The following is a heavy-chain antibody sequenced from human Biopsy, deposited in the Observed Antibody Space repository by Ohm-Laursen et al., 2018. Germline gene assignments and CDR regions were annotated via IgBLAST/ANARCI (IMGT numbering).Heavy chain of an antibody. CDR2: IYNTERP. D-gene: IGHD2-21*01. J-gene: IGHJ6*02. Sequence: TLSLTCTVSGGSIGSLFWNWIRQTPGKGLAWIGFIYNTERPNYNPSLKSRVTISLDTSKNQFSLELSSVIPSDTAVYYCAIDRVPRRGVMPVYYYGMDVWGQGSTVTVSS. V-gene: IGHV4-59*11. CDR3: AIDRVPRRGVMPVYYYGMDV. CDR1: GGSIGSLF.